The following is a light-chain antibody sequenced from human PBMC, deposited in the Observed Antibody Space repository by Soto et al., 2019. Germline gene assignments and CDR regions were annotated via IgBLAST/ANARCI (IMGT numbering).Light chain of an antibody. Sequence: DIQMTQSPSTLSASVGDRVTITCRASQTISSWLAWYQQKPGKAPKLLIYAASTLESGVSSRFSGRGSGTEFTLTLNSLQPEDFATYYCQQYKSYLRTFGQGTKVEI. V-gene: IGKV1-5*01. CDR3: QQYKSYLRT. CDR2: AAS. J-gene: IGKJ1*01. CDR1: QTISSW.